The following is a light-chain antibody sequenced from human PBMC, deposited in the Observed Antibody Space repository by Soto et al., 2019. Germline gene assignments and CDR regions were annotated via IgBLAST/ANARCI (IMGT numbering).Light chain of an antibody. CDR3: QQYDSSPV. Sequence: EIVLTQSPGTLSLSPGERATLSCRASQSVSNSYLAWYQQKPGQAPRLVIYGASSRATGTPDRFSGSGSGTDFTLTVSRLESEAFAVYYCQQYDSSPVFGQGTKLEI. J-gene: IGKJ2*01. V-gene: IGKV3-20*01. CDR2: GAS. CDR1: QSVSNSY.